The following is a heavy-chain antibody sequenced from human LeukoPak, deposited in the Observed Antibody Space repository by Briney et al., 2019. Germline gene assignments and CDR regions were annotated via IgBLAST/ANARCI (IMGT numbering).Heavy chain of an antibody. CDR3: ARHQSTFSFDY. J-gene: IGHJ4*02. V-gene: IGHV4-4*07. CDR1: GGSVSSYY. Sequence: PSETLSLTCTVSGGSVSSYYWSWIRQPAGKGLEWIGRIYTSGSTNYNPSLKSRVTISVDTSKNQFSLKLSSVTAADTAVYYCARHQSTFSFDYWGQGTLVTVSS. D-gene: IGHD3-16*01. CDR2: IYTSGST.